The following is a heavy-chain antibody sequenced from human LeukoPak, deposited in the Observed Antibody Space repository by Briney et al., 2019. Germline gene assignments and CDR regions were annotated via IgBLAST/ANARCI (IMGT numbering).Heavy chain of an antibody. D-gene: IGHD1-14*01. Sequence: SETLSLTCTVSGGSISSYYWSWIRLPAGKGLEWIGRIHTTGRTKYNPSLKSRVTMSVDTSKNQFSLQVTSVTAADTAVYYCARRVRSADHRCDFWGQGTLVTVSS. V-gene: IGHV4-4*07. CDR2: IHTTGRT. CDR3: ARRVRSADHRCDF. J-gene: IGHJ4*02. CDR1: GGSISSYY.